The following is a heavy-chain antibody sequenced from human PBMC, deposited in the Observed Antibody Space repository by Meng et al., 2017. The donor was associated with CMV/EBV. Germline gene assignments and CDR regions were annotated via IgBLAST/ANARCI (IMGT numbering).Heavy chain of an antibody. J-gene: IGHJ5*02. CDR3: ARDSRGHGGEFDT. Sequence: SETLSLTCTVSGGSISSYYWSWIRQPPGKGLEWIGYIYYSGSTNYNPSLKSRVTISVDTSKNQFSLKLSSVTAADTAVYYCARDSRGHGGEFDTWGQGTLVTVSS. V-gene: IGHV4-59*01. CDR1: GGSISSYY. D-gene: IGHD3-10*01. CDR2: IYYSGST.